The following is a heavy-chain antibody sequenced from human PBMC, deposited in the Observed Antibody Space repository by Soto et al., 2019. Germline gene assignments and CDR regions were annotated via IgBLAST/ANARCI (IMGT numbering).Heavy chain of an antibody. CDR1: GFTFSNFG. V-gene: IGHV3-23*01. J-gene: IGHJ1*01. D-gene: IGHD2-8*01. Sequence: EVQLLESGGGLVQPGGSLRLSCAVSGFTFSNFGMSWVRQAPGKGLEWVSGIIGSGLRTFYADSVKGRFTISRDNSKNTLYLQMNYLRVEDTAVYYCATSRGDGDPNGDWGQGAWSPSPQ. CDR3: ATSRGDGDPNGD. CDR2: IIGSGLRT.